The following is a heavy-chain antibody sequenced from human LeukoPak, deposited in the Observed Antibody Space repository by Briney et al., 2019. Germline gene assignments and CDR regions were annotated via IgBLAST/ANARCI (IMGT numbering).Heavy chain of an antibody. CDR3: AKATYSSSWNLYFDY. D-gene: IGHD6-13*01. V-gene: IGHV3-23*01. CDR1: GFTFSNYA. J-gene: IGHJ4*02. Sequence: GGSLRLSCAASGFTFSNYAMSWVRQAPGKGLEWVSSISGSGYSTYYADSVKGRFTISRDNSKNTLFLQMNSLRAEDTAVYYCAKATYSSSWNLYFDYWGQGTLVTVSS. CDR2: ISGSGYST.